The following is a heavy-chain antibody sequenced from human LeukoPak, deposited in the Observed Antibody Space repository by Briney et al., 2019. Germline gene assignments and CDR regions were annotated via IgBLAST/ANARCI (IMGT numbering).Heavy chain of an antibody. CDR2: IRYDGSNK. D-gene: IGHD4-23*01. J-gene: IGHJ4*02. V-gene: IGHV3-30*02. CDR1: GFTFSSYG. Sequence: GRSLRLSCAASGFTFSSYGMHWVRQAPGKGLEWVAFIRYDGSNKYYADSVKGRFTISRDNSKNTLYLQMNSLRAEDTAVYYCATQDYGGNSDYFDYWGQGTLVTVSS. CDR3: ATQDYGGNSDYFDY.